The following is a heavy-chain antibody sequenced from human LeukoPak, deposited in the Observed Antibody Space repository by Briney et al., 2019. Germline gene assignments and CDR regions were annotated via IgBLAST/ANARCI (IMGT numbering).Heavy chain of an antibody. CDR1: GFTFSSYG. Sequence: GGSLRLSCAASGFTFSSYGIHWVRQAPGKGLEWVANIKQDGSEKYYVDSVKGRFTISRDNAKNSLYLQMNSLRAEDTAVYYCARDQELLWFGEFKSAPAFDYWGQGTLVTVSS. J-gene: IGHJ4*02. D-gene: IGHD3-10*01. CDR2: IKQDGSEK. V-gene: IGHV3-7*03. CDR3: ARDQELLWFGEFKSAPAFDY.